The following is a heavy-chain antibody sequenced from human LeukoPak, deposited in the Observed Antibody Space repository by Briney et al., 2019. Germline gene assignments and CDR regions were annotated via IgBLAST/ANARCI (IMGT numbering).Heavy chain of an antibody. Sequence: SETLSLTCTVSGYSISSGYYWGWIRQPPGKGLEWIGNIYHSGSTYYNPSLKSRVTISVDTSKNQFSLKLSSVTAADTAVYYCARDEGYWGQGTLVTVSS. CDR2: IYHSGST. CDR1: GYSISSGYY. V-gene: IGHV4-38-2*02. J-gene: IGHJ4*02. CDR3: ARDEGY.